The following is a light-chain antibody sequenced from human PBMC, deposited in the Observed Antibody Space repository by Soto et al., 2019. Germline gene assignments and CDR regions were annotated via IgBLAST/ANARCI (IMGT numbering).Light chain of an antibody. CDR2: KAS. J-gene: IGKJ1*01. V-gene: IGKV1-5*03. CDR1: QGISNY. CDR3: QRYNSFWT. Sequence: DIQMNQSPSSQSADVGDRVTITCRASQGISNYLAWYQQKPGKAPKLLIYKASSLESGVPSRFSGSGSGTEFTLIISSLQPDDFATYYCQRYNSFWTFGQGTRWIS.